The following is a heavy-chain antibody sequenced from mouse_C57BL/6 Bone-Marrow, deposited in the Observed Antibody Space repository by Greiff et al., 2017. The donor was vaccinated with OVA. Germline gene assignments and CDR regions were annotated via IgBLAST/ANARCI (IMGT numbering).Heavy chain of an antibody. CDR1: GFNIKNTY. J-gene: IGHJ2*01. CDR2: IDPANGNT. D-gene: IGHD2-1*01. CDR3: ARRDYGNYLYFDY. Sequence: VQLKESVAELVRPGASVKLSCTASGFNIKNTYMHWVKQRPEQGLEWIGRIDPANGNTKYAPKFQGKATITADTSSNTAYLQLSSLTSEDTAIYYCARRDYGNYLYFDYWGQGTTLTVSS. V-gene: IGHV14-3*01.